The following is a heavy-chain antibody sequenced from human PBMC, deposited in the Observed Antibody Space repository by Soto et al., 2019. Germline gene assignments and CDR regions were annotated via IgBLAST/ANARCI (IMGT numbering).Heavy chain of an antibody. CDR3: ASRGRYYSDH. CDR2: IGTSVSNT. CDR1: GFTFNSYT. V-gene: IGHV3-23*01. Sequence: GGSLRLSSAASGFTFNSYTMPWVRQAPGKALEWVSTIGTSVSNTYYTDSVKGRFTISRDNSRSTLSLQMNSLRAEDTAVYYCASRGRYYSDHWGQGTLVTVSS. J-gene: IGHJ4*02.